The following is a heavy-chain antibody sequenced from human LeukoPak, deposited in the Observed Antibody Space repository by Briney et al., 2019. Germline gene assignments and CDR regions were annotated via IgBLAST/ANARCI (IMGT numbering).Heavy chain of an antibody. V-gene: IGHV1-2*02. D-gene: IGHD2-15*01. Sequence: ASVKVPCKASGYTFTGYYMHWVRQAPGQGLEWMGWINPNSGGTNYAQKFQGRVTMTRDTSISTAYMELSRLRSDDTAVYYCARDIVVVARDYYYGMDVWGQGTTVTVSS. CDR3: ARDIVVVARDYYYGMDV. CDR1: GYTFTGYY. J-gene: IGHJ6*02. CDR2: INPNSGGT.